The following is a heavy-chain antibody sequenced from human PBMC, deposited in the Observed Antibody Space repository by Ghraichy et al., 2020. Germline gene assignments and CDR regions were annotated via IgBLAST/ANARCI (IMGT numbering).Heavy chain of an antibody. J-gene: IGHJ5*02. CDR1: GDSVSSNSAA. Sequence: SQTLSLTCAISGDSVSSNSAAWNWIRQSPSRGLEWLGRTYYRSKWYNDYAVSVKSRITINPDTSKNQFSLQLNSVTPEDTAVYYCARDLGPQSGSYSGIRNWFDPWGQGTLVTVSS. CDR2: TYYRSKWYN. D-gene: IGHD1-26*01. CDR3: ARDLGPQSGSYSGIRNWFDP. V-gene: IGHV6-1*01.